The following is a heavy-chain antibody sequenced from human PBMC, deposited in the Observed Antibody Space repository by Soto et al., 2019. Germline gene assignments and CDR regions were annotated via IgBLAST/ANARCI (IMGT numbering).Heavy chain of an antibody. Sequence: GSSVNVSCKASGGTFSSYTISWVRQAPGQGLEWMGRIIPILGIANYAQKFQGRVTITADKSTSTAYMELSSLRSEDTAVYYCARDQMGDGYSFAYWGQGTLVTVSS. CDR3: ARDQMGDGYSFAY. CDR1: GGTFSSYT. J-gene: IGHJ4*02. D-gene: IGHD4-4*01. CDR2: IIPILGIA. V-gene: IGHV1-69*04.